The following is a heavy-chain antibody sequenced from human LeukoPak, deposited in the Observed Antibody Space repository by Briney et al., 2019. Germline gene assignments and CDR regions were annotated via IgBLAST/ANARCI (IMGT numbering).Heavy chain of an antibody. Sequence: GGSLRLSCAASGFTFSSYWMHWVRQAPGKGLVWVSRINSDGSSTSYADSVKGRFTISRDNAKNTLYLQMNSLRAEDTAVYYCARANYYGSGRAAFDIWGQGAMVTVSS. V-gene: IGHV3-74*01. D-gene: IGHD3-10*01. CDR2: INSDGSST. CDR3: ARANYYGSGRAAFDI. J-gene: IGHJ3*02. CDR1: GFTFSSYW.